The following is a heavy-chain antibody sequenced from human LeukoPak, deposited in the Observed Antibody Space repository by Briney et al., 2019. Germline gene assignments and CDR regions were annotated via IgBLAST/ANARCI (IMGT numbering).Heavy chain of an antibody. J-gene: IGHJ3*02. CDR3: TTGRHILTGILSSGDGFDI. CDR1: GFTVSNAW. V-gene: IGHV3-15*01. CDR2: IKSKTDGGTR. D-gene: IGHD3-9*01. Sequence: GGSLRLSCAASGFTVSNAWMSWVRQAPGKGLEWVGRIKSKTDGGTRDYASPVKGRFTISRDDSKNTLYLQMNSLKSEYTAVYYCTTGRHILTGILSSGDGFDIWGQGTMVTVS.